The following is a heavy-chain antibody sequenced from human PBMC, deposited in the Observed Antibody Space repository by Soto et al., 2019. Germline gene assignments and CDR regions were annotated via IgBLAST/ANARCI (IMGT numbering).Heavy chain of an antibody. Sequence: GGSLRLSCADSGFTFSSYWMNWVRQAPGKGLEWVANIKQDGSEKYYVDSVKGRFTISRDNAQNSLYLQMNSLRAEDTAMYYCARDYSSSGSFDYWGQGTLVTVSS. D-gene: IGHD6-6*01. CDR2: IKQDGSEK. J-gene: IGHJ4*02. CDR3: ARDYSSSGSFDY. CDR1: GFTFSSYW. V-gene: IGHV3-7*01.